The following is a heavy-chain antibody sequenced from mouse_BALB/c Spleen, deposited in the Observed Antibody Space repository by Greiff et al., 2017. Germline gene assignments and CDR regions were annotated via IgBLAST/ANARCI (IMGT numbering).Heavy chain of an antibody. CDR1: GYTFSSYW. J-gene: IGHJ3*01. V-gene: IGHV1-9*01. D-gene: IGHD3-2*01. Sequence: QVQLQQSGAELMKPGASVKISCKATGYTFSSYWIEWVKQRPGHGLEWIGEILPGSGSTNYNEKFKGKATFTADTSSNTAYMQLSSLTSEDSAVYYCAETARAFAYWGQGTLVTVSA. CDR2: ILPGSGST. CDR3: AETARAFAY.